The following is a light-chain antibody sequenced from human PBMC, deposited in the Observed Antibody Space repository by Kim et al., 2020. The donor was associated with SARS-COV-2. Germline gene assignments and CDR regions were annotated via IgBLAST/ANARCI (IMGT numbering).Light chain of an antibody. CDR2: RNN. J-gene: IGLJ3*02. V-gene: IGLV1-44*01. Sequence: QSVPLSCSGSPSNIGSNPVNWYQQPPGTAPKLLVYRNNRRPSGVPDRFSGSQSDTSASLTISGLQSDDEGDYYCAVWDDSLTGPWVFGGGTQLTVL. CDR1: PSNIGSNP. CDR3: AVWDDSLTGPWV.